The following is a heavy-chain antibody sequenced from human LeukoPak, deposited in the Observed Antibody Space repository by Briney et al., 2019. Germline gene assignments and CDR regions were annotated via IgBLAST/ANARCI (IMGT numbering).Heavy chain of an antibody. Sequence: GSLRLSCAASGFTFSSYAMSWVRQAPGKGLEWVSAISGSGGSTYYADSVKGRFTISRDNSKNTLYLQMNSLRAEDTAVYYCAKDLWNLVCLNYYDSSGCDDDAFDIWGQGTMVTVSS. CDR3: AKDLWNLVCLNYYDSSGCDDDAFDI. CDR1: GFTFSSYA. CDR2: ISGSGGST. J-gene: IGHJ3*02. V-gene: IGHV3-23*01. D-gene: IGHD3-22*01.